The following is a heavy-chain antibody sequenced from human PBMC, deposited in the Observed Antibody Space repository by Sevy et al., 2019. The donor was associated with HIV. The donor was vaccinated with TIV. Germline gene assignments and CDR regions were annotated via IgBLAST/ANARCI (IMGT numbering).Heavy chain of an antibody. J-gene: IGHJ4*02. D-gene: IGHD3-3*01. CDR2: IYPDDSET. V-gene: IGHV5-51*01. Sequence: GESLKISCKGSGYSFTRYWIAWVRQMPGKGLEWMGIIYPDDSETRYSPSFQGQVTISADKSISTAYLQWSSLRASDSAMYYCARLSGTSDICYLDYWGQGNLVTVSS. CDR3: ARLSGTSDICYLDY. CDR1: GYSFTRYW.